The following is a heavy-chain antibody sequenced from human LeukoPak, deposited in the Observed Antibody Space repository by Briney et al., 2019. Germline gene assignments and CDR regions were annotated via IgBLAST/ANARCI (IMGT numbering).Heavy chain of an antibody. J-gene: IGHJ6*02. CDR1: VFTFSSYS. V-gene: IGHV3-23*01. CDR2: ITASGTAM. D-gene: IGHD5-18*01. Sequence: PGGSLRLSCAASVFTFSSYSMNWVRQAPWKGLEWVSHITASGTAMFYADSVKGRFTISRDNSKNTLYLQMNSLRAEDTAVYYCAKGGIDTAMVNYYYYGMDVWGQGTTVTVSS. CDR3: AKGGIDTAMVNYYYYGMDV.